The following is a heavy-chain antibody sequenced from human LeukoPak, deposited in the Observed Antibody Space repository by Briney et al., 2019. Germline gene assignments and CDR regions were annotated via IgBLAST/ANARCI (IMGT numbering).Heavy chain of an antibody. D-gene: IGHD2-2*01. CDR2: IYTSGST. Sequence: PSETLSLTCTVSGGSISSYYWSWIRQPAGKGLEWIGYIYTSGSTNYNPSLKRRVTISVDTSKNQFSLKLSSVTAADTAVYYCARHQPASVKVTHFDYWGQGTLVTVSS. V-gene: IGHV4-4*09. CDR3: ARHQPASVKVTHFDY. CDR1: GGSISSYY. J-gene: IGHJ4*02.